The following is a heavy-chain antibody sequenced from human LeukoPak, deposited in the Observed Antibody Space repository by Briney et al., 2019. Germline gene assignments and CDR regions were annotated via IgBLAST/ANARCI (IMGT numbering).Heavy chain of an antibody. J-gene: IGHJ4*02. V-gene: IGHV1-69*13. CDR3: ARGDYYDNPRPLGE. CDR1: GYTFTSYY. CDR2: IIPIFGTA. D-gene: IGHD3-22*01. Sequence: GASVKVSCKASGYTFTSYYMHWVRQAPGQGLEWMGGIIPIFGTANYAQKFQGRVTITADESTSTAYMELSSLRSEDTAVYYCARGDYYDNPRPLGEWGQGTLVTVSS.